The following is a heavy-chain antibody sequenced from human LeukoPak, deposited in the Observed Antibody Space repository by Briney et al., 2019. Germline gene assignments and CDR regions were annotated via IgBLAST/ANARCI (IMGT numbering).Heavy chain of an antibody. CDR1: GGSISSGSYY. J-gene: IGHJ6*03. CDR2: IYTSGST. CDR3: ARSSEGRYYYDSSGFSYYYYYVDV. V-gene: IGHV4-61*02. Sequence: SETLSLTCTVSGGSISSGSYYWSWIRQPAGKGLEWIGRIYTSGSTNYNPSLKSRVTISVDTSKNQFSLKLSSVTAADTAVYYCARSSEGRYYYDSSGFSYYYYYVDVWGKGTTVTISS. D-gene: IGHD3-22*01.